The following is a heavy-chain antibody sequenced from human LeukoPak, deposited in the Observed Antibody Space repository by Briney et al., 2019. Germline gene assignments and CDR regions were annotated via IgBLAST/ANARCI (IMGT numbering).Heavy chain of an antibody. J-gene: IGHJ4*02. CDR1: EFAFRYHW. D-gene: IGHD1-1*01. CDR2: INPDGSNT. CDR3: ARDRDWNSLDY. Sequence: PGGSLRLSCAASEFAFRYHWMHWVRQAPGKGLVWVSRINPDGSNTVYAESMKGRFTISRGNAKNTLYLQMDSLRAEDTAVYYCARDRDWNSLDYWGQGTLVTVSS. V-gene: IGHV3-74*01.